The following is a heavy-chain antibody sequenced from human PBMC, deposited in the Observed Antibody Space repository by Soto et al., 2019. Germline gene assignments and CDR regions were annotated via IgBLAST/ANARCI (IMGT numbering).Heavy chain of an antibody. J-gene: IGHJ3*02. CDR1: GGSISSNDFY. CDR3: ARDSGAFDI. D-gene: IGHD1-26*01. CDR2: IYYSGNT. V-gene: IGHV4-31*03. Sequence: PSETLSLTCIVSGGSISSNDFYWSWIRQHPGKGLEWIGYIYYSGNTYYNPSLKSRVTILVDTSKNQFSLKVSSVTAADTAVYYCARDSGAFDIWGQGTMVTVSS.